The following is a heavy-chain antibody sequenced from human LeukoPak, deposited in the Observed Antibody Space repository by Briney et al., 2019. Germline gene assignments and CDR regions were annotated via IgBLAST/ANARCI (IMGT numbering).Heavy chain of an antibody. CDR3: ARGSCYDY. D-gene: IGHD2-15*01. CDR2: IYYSGST. CDR1: GGSISSYY. J-gene: IGHJ4*02. V-gene: IGHV4-39*07. Sequence: SETLSLTCTVSGGSISSYYWGWIRQPPGKGLEWIGSIYYSGSTYYNPSLKSRVTISVDTSKNQFSLKLSSVTAADTAVYYCARGSCYDYWGQGTLVTVSS.